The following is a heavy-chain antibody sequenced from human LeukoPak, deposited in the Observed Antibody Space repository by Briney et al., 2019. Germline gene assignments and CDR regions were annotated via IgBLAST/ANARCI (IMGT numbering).Heavy chain of an antibody. CDR1: GFTFSRYW. J-gene: IGHJ4*02. D-gene: IGHD3-22*01. Sequence: PGGSLRLSCAASGFTFSRYWMHWVRQTPEKGLVWVSRINTDGTTTDYAGSVKGRFTISRDNAKSTLYLQMNSLRAEDTAEYYCARANDNDGSSGYSHDHWGQGTLVTVSS. V-gene: IGHV3-74*01. CDR2: INTDGTTT. CDR3: ARANDNDGSSGYSHDH.